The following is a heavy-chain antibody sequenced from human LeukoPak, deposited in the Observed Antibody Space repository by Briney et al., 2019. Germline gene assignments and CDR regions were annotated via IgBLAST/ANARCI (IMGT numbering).Heavy chain of an antibody. D-gene: IGHD2-2*01. CDR2: INPSGGST. CDR1: GYTFTSYY. CDR3: ARSCSSTSCYYGMDV. J-gene: IGHJ6*04. Sequence: PVASVKVSCKASGYTFTSYYMHWVRQAPGQGLEWMGIINPSGGSTSYAQKFQGRVTMTRDTSTSTVYIELSSLRSEDTAVYYCARSCSSTSCYYGMDVWGKGTTVTVSS. V-gene: IGHV1-46*01.